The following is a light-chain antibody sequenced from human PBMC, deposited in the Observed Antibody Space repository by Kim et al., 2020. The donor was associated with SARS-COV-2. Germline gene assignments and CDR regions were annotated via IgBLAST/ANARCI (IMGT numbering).Light chain of an antibody. CDR1: QGIRSD. CDR3: LQHNSYPPT. Sequence: SSIGDRVTITCRASQGIRSDLGWYQQKPGSAPQRLIYRASSLQTGVPSRFSGSGSGTDFTLTITSLQPEDVATYYCLQHNSYPPTFGGGTKVDIK. CDR2: RAS. J-gene: IGKJ4*01. V-gene: IGKV1-17*01.